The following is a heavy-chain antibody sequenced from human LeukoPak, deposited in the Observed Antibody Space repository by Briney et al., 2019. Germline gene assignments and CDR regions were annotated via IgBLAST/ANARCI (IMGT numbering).Heavy chain of an antibody. CDR2: ISCSGGST. D-gene: IGHD2-2*01. CDR3: AKIGLGVVVPAAVFDY. CDR1: GFTFSSYA. J-gene: IGHJ4*02. V-gene: IGHV3-23*01. Sequence: PGGSLRLSCAASGFTFSSYAMSWVRQAPGKGLEWVSAISCSGGSTYYADSVKGRFTISRDNSKNTLYLQMNSLRAEDTAVYYCAKIGLGVVVPAAVFDYWGQGTLVTVSS.